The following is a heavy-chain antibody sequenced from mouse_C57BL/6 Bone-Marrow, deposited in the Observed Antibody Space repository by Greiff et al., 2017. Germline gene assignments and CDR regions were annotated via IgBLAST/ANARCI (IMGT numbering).Heavy chain of an antibody. CDR2: IYPGSGST. J-gene: IGHJ3*01. CDR1: GYTFTSYW. V-gene: IGHV1-55*01. CDR3: ARETITTVVPFAY. Sequence: QVQLQQPGAELVKPGASVKMSCKASGYTFTSYWITWVKQRPGQGLEWIGDIYPGSGSTNYNEKFKSKATLTVDTSSSTAYMQLSSLTSEDSAVYYCARETITTVVPFAYWGQGILVTVSA. D-gene: IGHD1-1*01.